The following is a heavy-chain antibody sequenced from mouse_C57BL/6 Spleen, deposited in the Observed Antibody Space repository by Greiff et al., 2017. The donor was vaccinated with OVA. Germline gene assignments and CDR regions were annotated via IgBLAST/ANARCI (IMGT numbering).Heavy chain of an antibody. D-gene: IGHD1-1*02. V-gene: IGHV5-6*01. CDR3: ARRGGNHLEDY. CDR1: GFTFSSYG. Sequence: EVQLVESGGDLVKPGGSLKLSCAASGFTFSSYGMSWVRQTPDKRLEWVATISSGGSYAYYPDSVKGRFTISRDNAKNTLYLQMSTLESEDTAMYDCARRGGNHLEDYWGQGTSVTVSS. CDR2: ISSGGSYA. J-gene: IGHJ4*01.